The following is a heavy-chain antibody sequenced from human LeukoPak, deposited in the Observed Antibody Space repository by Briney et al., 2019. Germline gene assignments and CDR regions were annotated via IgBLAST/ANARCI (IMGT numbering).Heavy chain of an antibody. D-gene: IGHD6-13*01. CDR1: GFTFSSYS. J-gene: IGHJ1*01. CDR3: ARAAPYSSSFKCFQH. Sequence: GGSLRLSCATSGFTFSSYSMNWVRQAPGKGLEWVSYISSSSSTIYYADSLKGRFTISRDNANNSLYLQMSSLRDEDTAVYYCARAAPYSSSFKCFQHWGQGTLVTVSS. CDR2: ISSSSSTI. V-gene: IGHV3-48*02.